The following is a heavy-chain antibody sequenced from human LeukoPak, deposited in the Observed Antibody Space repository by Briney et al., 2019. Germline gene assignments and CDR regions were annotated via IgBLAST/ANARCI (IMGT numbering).Heavy chain of an antibody. CDR2: INQDGSQT. J-gene: IGHJ4*02. CDR1: GFVFSDYW. D-gene: IGHD5-12*01. V-gene: IGHV3-7*01. CDR3: ARDSTPRYSGYDWVF. Sequence: GGSLRLSCTASGFVFSDYWMSWVRQAPGKGLEWLANINQDGSQTSHVDSVRGRFTVSRDNAKNSLYLQMNSLRVDDTAGYYCARDSTPRYSGYDWVFWGRGTLVTVSS.